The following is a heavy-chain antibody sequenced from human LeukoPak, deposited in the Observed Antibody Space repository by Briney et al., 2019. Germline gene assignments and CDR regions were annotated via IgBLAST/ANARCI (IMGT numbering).Heavy chain of an antibody. CDR3: ARDEHDYGDY. J-gene: IGHJ4*02. CDR1: GGSISSSSYY. V-gene: IGHV4-39*01. CDR2: IYYSGST. D-gene: IGHD1/OR15-1a*01. Sequence: SETLSLTCTVSGGSISSSSYYWGWIPQPPGKGLEWIGSIYYSGSTYYNPSLKSRVTISVDTSKNQFSLKLSSVTAADTAVYYCARDEHDYGDYWGQGTLVTVSS.